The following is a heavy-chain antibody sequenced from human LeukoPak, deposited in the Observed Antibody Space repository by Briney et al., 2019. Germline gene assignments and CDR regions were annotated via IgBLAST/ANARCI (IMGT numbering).Heavy chain of an antibody. V-gene: IGHV4-34*01. CDR2: INHSGSI. D-gene: IGHD2-15*01. CDR3: AREGYCSGGSCYVDFDY. J-gene: IGHJ4*02. CDR1: GGSFSSYY. Sequence: SETLSLTCAVYGGSFSSYYWSWIRQPPGKGLEWIGEINHSGSINYNPSLKSRVTISLDTSKNQFSLKLGSVTAADTGVYYCAREGYCSGGSCYVDFDYWGQGTLVTVSS.